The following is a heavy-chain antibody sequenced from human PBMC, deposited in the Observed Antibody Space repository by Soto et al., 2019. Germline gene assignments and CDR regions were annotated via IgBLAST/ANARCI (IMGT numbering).Heavy chain of an antibody. CDR2: MSHDGTTK. CDR1: GFIFSNYD. CDR3: AREVLWSRYFDY. D-gene: IGHD3-10*01. J-gene: IGHJ4*02. Sequence: QVQLVESGGGVVQPGRSLRLSCAASGFIFSNYDMYWVRQAPGKGLEWVAFMSHDGTTKYYADSVKGRFTISRDNSKNTLYLQMNSLRPEDTAVYYCAREVLWSRYFDYWGQGTLVTVSS. V-gene: IGHV3-30-3*01.